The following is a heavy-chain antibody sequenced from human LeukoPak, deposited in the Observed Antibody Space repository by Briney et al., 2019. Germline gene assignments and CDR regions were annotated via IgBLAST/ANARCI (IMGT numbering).Heavy chain of an antibody. D-gene: IGHD6-19*01. Sequence: GGSLRLSCAASGFTFISYGMHWVRQAPGKGLEWVAVISYDGSNKYFADSVKGLFTISRDNSKNTLYLQMNSLRAEDTAVYYCAKDSGIAVAGTLRAFDIWGQGTMVTVSS. CDR3: AKDSGIAVAGTLRAFDI. V-gene: IGHV3-30*18. CDR1: GFTFISYG. CDR2: ISYDGSNK. J-gene: IGHJ3*02.